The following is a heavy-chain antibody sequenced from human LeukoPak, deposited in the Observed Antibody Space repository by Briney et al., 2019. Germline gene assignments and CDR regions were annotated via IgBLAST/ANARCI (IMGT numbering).Heavy chain of an antibody. CDR3: ARNKHYDFWSGYHPYDAFDI. D-gene: IGHD3-3*01. CDR2: ICHSGST. CDR1: GYSISSGYY. V-gene: IGHV4-38-2*01. Sequence: NPSETLSLTCAVSGYSISSGYYWGWIRPPPGKGLEWIGSICHSGSTYYNPSLKSRVTISVDTSKNQFSLKLSSVTAADTAVYYCARNKHYDFWSGYHPYDAFDIGGQGTMVTVSA. J-gene: IGHJ3*02.